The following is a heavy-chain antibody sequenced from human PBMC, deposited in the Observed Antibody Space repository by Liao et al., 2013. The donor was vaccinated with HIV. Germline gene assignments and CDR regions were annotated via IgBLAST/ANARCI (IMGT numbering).Heavy chain of an antibody. Sequence: QVQLQQWGAGLLKPSETLSLTCTLYGGSFSGYSWSWIRQVPGKGLEWIGELNHGVTSNYNPSLERRVGISADTSNNQFFLTLNSVTAADTAVYYCARGPSRPINPTFDGGAFDIWGQGTLVRVSS. CDR1: GGSFSGYS. CDR2: LNHGVTS. D-gene: IGHD3-3*01. J-gene: IGHJ3*02. V-gene: IGHV4-34*01. CDR3: ARGPSRPINPTFDGGAFDI.